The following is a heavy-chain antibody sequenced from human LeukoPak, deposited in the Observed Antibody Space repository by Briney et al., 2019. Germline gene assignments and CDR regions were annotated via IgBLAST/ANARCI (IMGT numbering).Heavy chain of an antibody. D-gene: IGHD1-26*01. CDR1: GFDFSSYA. J-gene: IGHJ3*02. V-gene: IGHV3-23*01. CDR2: ISGSGGST. Sequence: PGGSLRLSCTASGFDFSSYAMSWVRQAPGKGLEWVSAISGSGGSTCYADSVKGRFTISRDNAKNSLYLQMNSLRAEDTAVYYCARDFSYSGSYFSADDAFDIWGQGTMVTVSS. CDR3: ARDFSYSGSYFSADDAFDI.